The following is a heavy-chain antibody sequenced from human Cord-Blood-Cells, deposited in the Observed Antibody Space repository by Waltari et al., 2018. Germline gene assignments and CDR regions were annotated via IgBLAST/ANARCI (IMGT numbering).Heavy chain of an antibody. CDR3: ARGRGMATISPYFDY. J-gene: IGHJ4*02. CDR2: IIPIFGTA. V-gene: IGHV1-69*01. D-gene: IGHD5-12*01. CDR1: GGTFSSYA. Sequence: QVQLVQSGAEVKKPGYSLKVSCKASGGTFSSYAIRWVRQAPGQGLEWMGGIIPIFGTANYAQKFQGRVTITADESTSTAYMELSSLRSEDTAVYYCARGRGMATISPYFDYWGQGTLVTVSS.